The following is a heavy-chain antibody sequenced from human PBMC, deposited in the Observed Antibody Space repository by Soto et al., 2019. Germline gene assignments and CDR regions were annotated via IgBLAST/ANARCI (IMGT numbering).Heavy chain of an antibody. J-gene: IGHJ4*02. CDR3: ARDNGYSYGYTLDH. CDR1: GGSISSYY. V-gene: IGHV4-59*01. CDR2: IYYSGST. Sequence: SETLSLTCTVSGGSISSYYWSWIRQPPGKGLEWIGYIYYSGSTNYNPSLKSRVTISVDTSKNQFSLKLSSVTAADTAVYYCARDNGYSYGYTLDHWGQGTLVTVLL. D-gene: IGHD5-18*01.